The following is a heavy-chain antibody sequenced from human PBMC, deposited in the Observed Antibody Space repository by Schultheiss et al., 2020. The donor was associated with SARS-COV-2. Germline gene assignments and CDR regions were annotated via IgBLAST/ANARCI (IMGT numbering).Heavy chain of an antibody. Sequence: SVKVSCKASGGTFSSYAISWVRQAPGQGLEWMGGIIPIFGTANYAQKFQGRVTITADESTSTAYMEVSSLRSEDTAVYYCARGGALDPGIAVAGDYYYYYGMDVWGQGTTVTVSS. J-gene: IGHJ6*02. V-gene: IGHV1-69*13. D-gene: IGHD6-19*01. CDR2: IIPIFGTA. CDR1: GGTFSSYA. CDR3: ARGGALDPGIAVAGDYYYYYGMDV.